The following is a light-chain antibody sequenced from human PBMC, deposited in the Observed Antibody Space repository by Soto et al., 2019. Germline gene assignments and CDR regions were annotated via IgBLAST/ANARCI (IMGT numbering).Light chain of an antibody. CDR1: QGIRRD. J-gene: IGKJ4*01. Sequence: IQMTQFPSSLSASVGDRVTISCRASQGIRRDIAWYQQRPGTVPKLLIFGASNLQSAVPSRFIGSGSGTDFTLTITSLQPEDFATYYCQQADSLPRTFGGGTKVDIK. CDR2: GAS. CDR3: QQADSLPRT. V-gene: IGKV1-6*01.